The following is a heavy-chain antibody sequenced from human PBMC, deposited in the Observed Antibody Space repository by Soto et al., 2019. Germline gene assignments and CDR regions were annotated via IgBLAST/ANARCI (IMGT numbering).Heavy chain of an antibody. Sequence: GGSLRLSCAASGFTFSSYGMHWVRQAPGKGLEWVAVIWYDGSNKYYADSVKGRFTISRDNSKNTLYLQMNSLRAEDTAVYYCARDPATPSHITMVRSYYYYYYMDVWGKGTTVTVSS. CDR1: GFTFSSYG. CDR2: IWYDGSNK. V-gene: IGHV3-33*01. CDR3: ARDPATPSHITMVRSYYYYYYMDV. D-gene: IGHD3-10*01. J-gene: IGHJ6*03.